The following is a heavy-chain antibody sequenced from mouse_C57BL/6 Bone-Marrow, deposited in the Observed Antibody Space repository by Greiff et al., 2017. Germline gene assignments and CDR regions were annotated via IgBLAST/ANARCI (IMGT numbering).Heavy chain of an antibody. J-gene: IGHJ3*01. Sequence: QVQLQQPGAELVRPGTSVKLSCKASGYTFTSYWMHWVKQRPGQGLEWIGVIDPSDSYTNYNQKFKGKATLTEDTSSSTAYMQLSNLTSNDSAVYYCAREDSLYDYLFAYWGQGTLVTVSA. CDR1: GYTFTSYW. V-gene: IGHV1-59*01. CDR2: IDPSDSYT. D-gene: IGHD2-4*01. CDR3: AREDSLYDYLFAY.